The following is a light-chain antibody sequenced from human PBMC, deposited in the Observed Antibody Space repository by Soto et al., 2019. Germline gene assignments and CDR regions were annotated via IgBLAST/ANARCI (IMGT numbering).Light chain of an antibody. V-gene: IGLV2-14*01. CDR3: SSYTSSSTLVV. CDR2: DVS. CDR1: SSDVGGYNY. J-gene: IGLJ1*01. Sequence: QSALTQPASVSGSPGQSITISCTGTSSDVGGYNYVSWYQQHPGKAPKLMIYDVSNRPSGVSNRFSGSKSGNTASLTISGLQVEDEADYYFSSYTSSSTLVVFGTGTKLTVL.